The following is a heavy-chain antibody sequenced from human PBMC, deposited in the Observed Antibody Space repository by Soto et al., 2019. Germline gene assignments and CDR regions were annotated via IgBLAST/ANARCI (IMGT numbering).Heavy chain of an antibody. CDR3: ARDGILGTTQGSWFDP. J-gene: IGHJ5*02. CDR2: ISGYNGNT. Sequence: QVQLVQSGAEVKEPGASVKVSCKASGYTFASYGINWVRQAPGQGLEWMGWISGYNGNTKYAQKFQGRVTVTTDTSTSTGYMELRSLRSDDTGVYYCARDGILGTTQGSWFDPWGQGTLVTGSS. D-gene: IGHD1-26*01. V-gene: IGHV1-18*01. CDR1: GYTFASYG.